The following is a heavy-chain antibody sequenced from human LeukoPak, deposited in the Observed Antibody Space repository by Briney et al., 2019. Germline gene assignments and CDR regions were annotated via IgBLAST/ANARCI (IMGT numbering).Heavy chain of an antibody. V-gene: IGHV3-7*05. Sequence: GGSLRLSCAASGFTFSSDWMNWVRQAPGKGLEWVANINKDGRKKYYVDSVKGRFTISRDNAKNSLFLQMNSLRVEDTAVCYCARDPDILTGISYDIWGQGTTVAVSS. J-gene: IGHJ6*02. CDR2: INKDGRKK. D-gene: IGHD3-9*01. CDR3: ARDPDILTGISYDI. CDR1: GFTFSSDW.